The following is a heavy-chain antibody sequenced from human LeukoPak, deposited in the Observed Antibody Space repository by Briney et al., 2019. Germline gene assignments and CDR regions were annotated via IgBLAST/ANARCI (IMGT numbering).Heavy chain of an antibody. CDR2: INPNSGGT. CDR3: ARDLGSSSRPIDY. J-gene: IGHJ4*02. CDR1: GYTFTGYY. D-gene: IGHD6-13*01. Sequence: ASVKVSCKASGYTFTGYYMHWVRQAPGQGLEWMGWINPNSGGTNYAQKFQGRVTMTRDTSISTAYMELSRLRSDDTAVYYCARDLGSSSRPIDYWGQGTLVTVSS. V-gene: IGHV1-2*02.